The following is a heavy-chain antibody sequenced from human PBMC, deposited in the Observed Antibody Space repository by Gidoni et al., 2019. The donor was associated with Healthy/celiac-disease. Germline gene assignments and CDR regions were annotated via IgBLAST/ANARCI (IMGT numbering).Heavy chain of an antibody. D-gene: IGHD3-22*01. CDR2: INHSGST. CDR1: GGSFRGYY. Sequence: QVQLQQWGAGLLKLSETLSLTCAVYGGSFRGYYWRWIRQPPGKGLEWIGEINHSGSTNYNPSLKSRVTISVDTSKNQFSLKLSSVTAADTAVYYCARSSNYYDSSGMIGFLDYWGQGTLVTVSS. J-gene: IGHJ4*02. CDR3: ARSSNYYDSSGMIGFLDY. V-gene: IGHV4-34*01.